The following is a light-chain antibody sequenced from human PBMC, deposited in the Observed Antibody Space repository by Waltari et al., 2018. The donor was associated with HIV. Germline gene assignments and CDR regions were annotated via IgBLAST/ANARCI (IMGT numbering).Light chain of an antibody. CDR1: SSNIGAGYD. CDR3: QSFDSSLTTSGVI. V-gene: IGLV1-40*01. Sequence: QSVLTQPPSVSGAPGPRVTISCTGSSSNIGAGYDVHWHQQLPGTAPKLLIYANINRPSGVPDRFSGSKSGSSASLAITGLQAEDEAHYYCQSFDSSLTTSGVIFGGGTKLTVL. J-gene: IGLJ2*01. CDR2: ANI.